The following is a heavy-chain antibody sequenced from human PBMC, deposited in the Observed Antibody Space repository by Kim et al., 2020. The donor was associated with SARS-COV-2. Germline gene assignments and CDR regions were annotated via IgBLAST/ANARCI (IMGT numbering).Heavy chain of an antibody. V-gene: IGHV3-21*04. D-gene: IGHD3-10*01. CDR2: ISSSSSYI. CDR3: ARGARFGKSDYYYYGMDV. Sequence: GGSLRLSCAASGFTFSSYSMNWVRQAPGKGLEWVSSISSSSSYIYYADSVKGRFTISRDNAKNSLYLQMNSLRAEDTAVYYCARGARFGKSDYYYYGMDVWGQVTTVTVSS. J-gene: IGHJ6*02. CDR1: GFTFSSYS.